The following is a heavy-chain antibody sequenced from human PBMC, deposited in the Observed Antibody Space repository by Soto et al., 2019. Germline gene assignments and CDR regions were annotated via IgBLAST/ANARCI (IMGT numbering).Heavy chain of an antibody. J-gene: IGHJ4*02. CDR1: GYTFTSYA. CDR3: ARDYSGYVYFDY. CDR2: INAGNGNT. Sequence: QVQLVQSGAEVKKPGASVKVSCKASGYTFTSYAMHWVRQAPGQRLEWMGWINAGNGNTKYSQKFQGRVTITRDTSASTAYMELSSLRSEDTAVYYCARDYSGYVYFDYWGQGNLVTVSS. V-gene: IGHV1-3*01. D-gene: IGHD5-12*01.